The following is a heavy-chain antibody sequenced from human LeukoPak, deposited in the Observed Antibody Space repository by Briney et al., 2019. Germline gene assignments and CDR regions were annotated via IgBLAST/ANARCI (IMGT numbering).Heavy chain of an antibody. Sequence: SETLSLTCTVSGGSVSSGSYYWSWIRQPPGKGLEWIGYIYYSGSTNYNPSLKSRVTISVDTSKNQFSLKLSSVTAADTAVYYCARGRGVTIFGVVIKYGMDVWGQGTTVTVSS. CDR2: IYYSGST. CDR1: GGSVSSGSYY. D-gene: IGHD3-3*01. V-gene: IGHV4-61*01. CDR3: ARGRGVTIFGVVIKYGMDV. J-gene: IGHJ6*02.